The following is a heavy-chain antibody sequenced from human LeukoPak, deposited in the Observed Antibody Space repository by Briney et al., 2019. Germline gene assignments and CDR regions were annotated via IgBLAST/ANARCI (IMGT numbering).Heavy chain of an antibody. CDR2: INPNSGGT. V-gene: IGHV1-2*02. D-gene: IGHD2-2*01. CDR1: GYTFTGYY. CDR3: ASAAVVPAAYFDY. Sequence: ASVKVSCKASGYTFTGYYMHWVRQAPGQGLEWMGWINPNSGGTNYAQKFQGRVTMTRDTSISTAYMELSRLRSDGTAVYYCASAAVVPAAYFDYWGQGTLVTVSS. J-gene: IGHJ4*02.